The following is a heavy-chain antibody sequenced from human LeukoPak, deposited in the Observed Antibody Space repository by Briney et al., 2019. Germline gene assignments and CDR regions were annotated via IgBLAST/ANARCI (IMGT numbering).Heavy chain of an antibody. J-gene: IGHJ6*03. CDR2: IYYSGST. V-gene: IGHV4-59*01. CDR1: GGSISSYY. D-gene: IGHD6-19*01. Sequence: PSETLSLTCTVSGGSISSYYWSWIRQPPGKGLEWIGYIYYSGSTNYNPSLKSRVTISVDTSKNQFSLKLSSVTAADTAVYYCARGLGQWLVRDYYYYYYMDVWGKGTTVTVSS. CDR3: ARGLGQWLVRDYYYYYYMDV.